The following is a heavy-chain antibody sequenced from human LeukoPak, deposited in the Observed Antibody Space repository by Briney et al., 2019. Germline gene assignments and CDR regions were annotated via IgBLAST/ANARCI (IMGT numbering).Heavy chain of an antibody. Sequence: PSETLSLTCTVSGGSISSYYWSWIRQPAGKGLEWIGRIYTSGSTNYNPSLKSRVTMSVDTSKNQFSLKLSSVTAADTAVYYCAKDQNYYGSGVPDYWGQGTLVTVSS. V-gene: IGHV4-4*07. J-gene: IGHJ4*02. CDR1: GGSISSYY. CDR3: AKDQNYYGSGVPDY. D-gene: IGHD3-10*01. CDR2: IYTSGST.